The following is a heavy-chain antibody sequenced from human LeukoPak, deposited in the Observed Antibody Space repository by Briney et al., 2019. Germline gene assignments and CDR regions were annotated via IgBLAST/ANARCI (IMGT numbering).Heavy chain of an antibody. CDR2: IKQDGSEK. D-gene: IGHD6-13*01. V-gene: IGHV3-7*03. CDR3: ARWRHLVRQPAGDY. Sequence: GGSLRLSCAASGFTFSNYWMNWVRQAPGKGLEWVANIKQDGSEKYYVDSVKGRFTISRDNAKNSLYLQINSLKAEDTAVYYCARWRHLVRQPAGDYWGQGTLVAVSS. J-gene: IGHJ4*02. CDR1: GFTFSNYW.